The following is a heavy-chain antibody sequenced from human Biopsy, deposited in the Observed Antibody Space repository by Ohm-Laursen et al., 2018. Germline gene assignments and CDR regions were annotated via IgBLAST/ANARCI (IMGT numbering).Heavy chain of an antibody. V-gene: IGHV4-59*08. CDR1: SGSISNYY. D-gene: IGHD6-19*01. CDR2: ISYSGNT. Sequence: GTLSLTCTVSSGSISNYYWSWIRQPPGKGLEWIGYISYSGNTNYNPSLKSRVTMSVDTSKNQFSLKVYSVTAADTAIYYCATTTMDTSGWYGNYFDSWGQGALVTVSS. J-gene: IGHJ4*02. CDR3: ATTTMDTSGWYGNYFDS.